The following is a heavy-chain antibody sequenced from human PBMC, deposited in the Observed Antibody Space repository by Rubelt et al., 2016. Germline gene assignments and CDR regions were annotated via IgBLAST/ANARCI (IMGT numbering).Heavy chain of an antibody. CDR1: GYSFTSYW. Sequence: EVQLVQSGAEVKKPGESLKISCKGSGYSFTSYWIGWVRQMPGKGLEWMGIIYPGDSVTRYSPPFQGRGTISAAKSISTAYLQGSSLKASDTAMYYCARLLQLWPFDYWGQGTLVTVSS. CDR3: ARLLQLWPFDY. CDR2: IYPGDSVT. D-gene: IGHD5-18*01. J-gene: IGHJ4*02. V-gene: IGHV5-51*01.